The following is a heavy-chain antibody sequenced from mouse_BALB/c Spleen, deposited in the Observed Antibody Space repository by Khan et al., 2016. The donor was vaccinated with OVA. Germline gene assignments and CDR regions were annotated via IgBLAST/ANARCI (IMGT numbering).Heavy chain of an antibody. D-gene: IGHD2-10*01. CDR3: ARQPYYHYYLMDY. Sequence: QVQLKQSGPGLVAPSQSLSITCTISGFSLTNYGVHWVRQPPGKGPEWLVVIWSDGSTTYNSALKSRLSISKDNSKSQVFLKMNSLQTDDTAMYYCARQPYYHYYLMDYWGQGTSVTVSS. CDR1: GFSLTNYG. J-gene: IGHJ4*01. V-gene: IGHV2-6-1*01. CDR2: IWSDGST.